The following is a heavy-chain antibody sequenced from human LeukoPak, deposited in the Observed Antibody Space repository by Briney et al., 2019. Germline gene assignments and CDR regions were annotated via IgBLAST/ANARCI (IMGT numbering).Heavy chain of an antibody. J-gene: IGHJ4*02. D-gene: IGHD4-17*01. CDR2: INPNSGGT. Sequence: AASVKVSCKASGYTFTDYYFNWVRQAPGQGLEWMGRINPNSGGTHYAQSFQDRVTMTRDTSINTAYMEVSRLRSDDTAVYYCARTLTTATWDFWGQGTLVTVSS. V-gene: IGHV1-2*06. CDR1: GYTFTDYY. CDR3: ARTLTTATWDF.